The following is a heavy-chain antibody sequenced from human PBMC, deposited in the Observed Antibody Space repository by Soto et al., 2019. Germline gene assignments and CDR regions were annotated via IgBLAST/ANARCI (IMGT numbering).Heavy chain of an antibody. Sequence: SQTLSLTRAISGDSVSSNSAAWNWTRHSLSRGLEWLGRTYYRSKWYNDYAVSVKSRITINPDTSKNQFSLQLNSVTPEDTAVYYCARERAAAGYYYGMDVWGQGTTVTVSS. J-gene: IGHJ6*02. CDR3: ARERAAAGYYYGMDV. V-gene: IGHV6-1*01. D-gene: IGHD6-13*01. CDR2: TYYRSKWYN. CDR1: GDSVSSNSAA.